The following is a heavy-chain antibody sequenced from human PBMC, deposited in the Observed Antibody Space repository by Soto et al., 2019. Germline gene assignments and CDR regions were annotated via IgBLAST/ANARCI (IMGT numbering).Heavy chain of an antibody. V-gene: IGHV3-30-3*01. CDR3: ARALDYFARSGYYPVD. D-gene: IGHD3-22*01. CDR1: GFTFNGFA. J-gene: IGHJ4*02. CDR2: ISYDGSSK. Sequence: QVQLVESGGGVVQPWRSLRLSCAASGFTFNGFAMYWFRQAPGKGLEWVALISYDGSSKYYADSVKGRFTISRDNSMNTLYMQVSSLITEDTGVYYCARALDYFARSGYYPVDWGQGTLVTVSS.